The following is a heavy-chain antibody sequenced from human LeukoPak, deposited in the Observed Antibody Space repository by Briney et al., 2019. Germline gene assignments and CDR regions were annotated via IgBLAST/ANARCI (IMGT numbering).Heavy chain of an antibody. D-gene: IGHD5-12*01. CDR2: ISGRSTVR. CDR3: ARVSGYDLVGAVKFYRHYMDV. CDR1: GFTFSDYY. V-gene: IGHV3-11*04. Sequence: GGSLRLSCAASGFTFSDYYMTWIRQSPEKGLEFISYISGRSTVRFYADSFKGRFTISRDNAKNSLYLQVNSLRADDSAVYFCARVSGYDLVGAVKFYRHYMDVWGKGTAVTVSS. J-gene: IGHJ6*03.